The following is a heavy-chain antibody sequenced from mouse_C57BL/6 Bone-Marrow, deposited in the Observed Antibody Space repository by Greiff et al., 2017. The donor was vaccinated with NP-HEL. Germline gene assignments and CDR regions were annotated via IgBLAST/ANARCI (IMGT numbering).Heavy chain of an antibody. J-gene: IGHJ3*01. Sequence: EVQLQQSGAELVRPGASVKLSCTASGFNIKDDYMHWVKQRPEQGLEWIGWIDPENGDTECASKFQGKATITADTSSNTAYLQLSSLTSEDTAVYYCTTSSIYDGYFAYWGQGTLVTVSA. CDR3: TTSSIYDGYFAY. V-gene: IGHV14-4*01. CDR1: GFNIKDDY. CDR2: IDPENGDT. D-gene: IGHD2-3*01.